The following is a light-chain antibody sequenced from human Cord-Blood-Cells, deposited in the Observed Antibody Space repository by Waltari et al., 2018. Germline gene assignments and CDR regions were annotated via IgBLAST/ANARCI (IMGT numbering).Light chain of an antibody. CDR2: TAS. CDR1: QSISSY. CDR3: EQSYSTPRT. J-gene: IGKJ5*01. V-gene: IGKV1-39*01. Sequence: DIQISPSSSSLSAPVGDRVTITFRESQSISSYLNWYKQEPGKAPKLLIYTASSLQSGVPSRFSGSGAGADYTVTISSWQPEGFATFCGEQSYSTPRTFGEGTRLEIK.